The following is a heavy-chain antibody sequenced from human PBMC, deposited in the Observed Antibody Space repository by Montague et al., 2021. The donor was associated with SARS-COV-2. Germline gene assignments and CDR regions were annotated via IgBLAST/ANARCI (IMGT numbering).Heavy chain of an antibody. V-gene: IGHV3-7*01. D-gene: IGHD3-10*01. CDR2: VNREGSGK. CDR1: GFTLSGYW. Sequence: SLRLSCAASGFTLSGYWMTWIRQTPGKGLEFVAKVNREGSGKYYVDSVKDRFTIFRDNAENSLYLHMNSLRVGDTAVYYCATLARGLFDHGMDVWGQGTTVTVSS. J-gene: IGHJ6*02. CDR3: ATLARGLFDHGMDV.